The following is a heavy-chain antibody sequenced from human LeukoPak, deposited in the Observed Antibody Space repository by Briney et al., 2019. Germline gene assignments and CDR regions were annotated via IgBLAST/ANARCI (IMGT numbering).Heavy chain of an antibody. D-gene: IGHD3-10*01. CDR2: IYYSGST. CDR1: GGSISSGTYY. Sequence: SETLSLTCTVSGGSISSGTYYWGWIRQPPGKGLEWIGSIYYSGSTYYNPSLKSRVTISVDTSKNQFSLKLSSVTAADTAVYYCARRTSRYYGSGIPYWGQGTLVTVSS. CDR3: ARRTSRYYGSGIPY. V-gene: IGHV4-39*07. J-gene: IGHJ4*02.